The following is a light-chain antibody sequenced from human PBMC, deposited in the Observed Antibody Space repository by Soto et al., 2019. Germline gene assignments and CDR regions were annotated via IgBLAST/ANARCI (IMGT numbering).Light chain of an antibody. V-gene: IGLV1-44*01. J-gene: IGLJ1*01. CDR1: TSNIGSNT. Sequence: QSVLTQPLSASGTPGQRVTISCSGSTSNIGSNTVNWYQLLPGTAPKLLIYINSQRPSGVPDRFSGSKSGSSASLAIRGLQSEDEAHYCCAAWDDSLNGYVFGTGTKVTVL. CDR2: INS. CDR3: AAWDDSLNGYV.